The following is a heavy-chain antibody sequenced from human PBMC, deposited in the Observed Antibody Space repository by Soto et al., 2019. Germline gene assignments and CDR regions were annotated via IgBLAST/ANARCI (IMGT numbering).Heavy chain of an antibody. V-gene: IGHV4-4*07. CDR3: ARDIGSYAYGEGY. D-gene: IGHD3-10*01. CDR1: GGSINSYW. Sequence: SETLSLTCSVSGGSINSYWWSWIRQPAGKGLEWIGRVYSSGTTDYNPSLNSRATLSVETSKNQFSLKLSSVTAADTAVYYCARDIGSYAYGEGYWGQGIQVTVPQ. J-gene: IGHJ4*02. CDR2: VYSSGTT.